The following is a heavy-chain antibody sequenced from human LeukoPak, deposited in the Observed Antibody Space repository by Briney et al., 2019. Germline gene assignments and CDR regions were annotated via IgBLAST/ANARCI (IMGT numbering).Heavy chain of an antibody. J-gene: IGHJ4*02. V-gene: IGHV4-34*01. CDR3: ARDGGGYSYGPVDY. CDR1: GGSFSGYY. CDR2: INHSGST. Sequence: SSETLSLTCAVYGGSFSGYYWSWIRQPPGKGLEWIGEINHSGSTNYNPSLESRVTISVDTSKNQFSLKLSSVTAADTAVYYCARDGGGYSYGPVDYWGQGTLVTVSS. D-gene: IGHD5-18*01.